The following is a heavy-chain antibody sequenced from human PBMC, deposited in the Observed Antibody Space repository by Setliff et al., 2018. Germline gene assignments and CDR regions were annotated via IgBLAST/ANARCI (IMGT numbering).Heavy chain of an antibody. D-gene: IGHD2-2*01. Sequence: ASVKVSCKGSGYTFSTYAIIWMRQAPGQGLEWMGWISGYNGYTVYAQKLQGRVTLTTDTSTGTAYMEVRSLRSDDTAQYYCVRDRAAIVVGPPTAAFDIWGQGTMVTVSS. CDR3: VRDRAAIVVGPPTAAFDI. V-gene: IGHV1-18*01. CDR2: ISGYNGYT. J-gene: IGHJ3*02. CDR1: GYTFSTYA.